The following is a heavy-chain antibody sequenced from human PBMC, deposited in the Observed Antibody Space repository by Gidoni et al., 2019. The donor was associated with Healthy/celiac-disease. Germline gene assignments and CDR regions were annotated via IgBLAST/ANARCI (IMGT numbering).Heavy chain of an antibody. D-gene: IGHD5-12*01. CDR3: AKDIWGYIVATIKAFDI. J-gene: IGHJ3*02. Sequence: DSGSSWNSGSIGYADSVKGRFTISRDNAKNSLYLQMNSLRDEDTALYYCAKDIWGYIVATIKAFDIWGQGTMVTVSS. CDR2: SSWNSGSI. V-gene: IGHV3-9*01.